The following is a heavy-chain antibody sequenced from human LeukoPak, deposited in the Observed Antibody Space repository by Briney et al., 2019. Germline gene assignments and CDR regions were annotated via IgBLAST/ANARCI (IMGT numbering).Heavy chain of an antibody. CDR2: ISGSGGST. CDR1: GFTLSSYA. Sequence: PGGTLRLSCAAPGFTLSSYAMNWVRQAPGKGLEWVSTISGSGGSTYYADSVKGRFTISRDNSKNTLYLQMNSLRAEDTAVYYCAKKALIGSTSRTWFVPWGQGTLVTVSS. D-gene: IGHD2-2*01. V-gene: IGHV3-23*01. CDR3: AKKALIGSTSRTWFVP. J-gene: IGHJ5*02.